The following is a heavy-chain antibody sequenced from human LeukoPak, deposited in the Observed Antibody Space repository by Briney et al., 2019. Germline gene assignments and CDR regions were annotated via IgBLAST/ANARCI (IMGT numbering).Heavy chain of an antibody. D-gene: IGHD3-3*01. Sequence: GESLKISCKGSGYSFTSYWIGWVRQMPGKGLEWMGIIYPGDSDTRYSPSFQGQVTISANKSISTAYLQWSSLKASDTAMYYCARLALSYYDFWSGSPFDYWGQGTLVTVSS. CDR3: ARLALSYYDFWSGSPFDY. V-gene: IGHV5-51*01. J-gene: IGHJ4*02. CDR1: GYSFTSYW. CDR2: IYPGDSDT.